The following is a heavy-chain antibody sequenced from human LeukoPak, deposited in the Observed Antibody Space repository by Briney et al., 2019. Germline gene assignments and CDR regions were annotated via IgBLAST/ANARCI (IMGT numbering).Heavy chain of an antibody. Sequence: ASVKVSCKASGYTFTSYGISWVRQAPGQGLGWMGWISAYNGNTNYAQKLQGRVTMTTDTSTSTAYMELRSLRSDDTAVYYCARGTYYYDSSGYFTAFDIWGQGTMVTVSS. CDR1: GYTFTSYG. V-gene: IGHV1-18*01. J-gene: IGHJ3*02. CDR3: ARGTYYYDSSGYFTAFDI. CDR2: ISAYNGNT. D-gene: IGHD3-22*01.